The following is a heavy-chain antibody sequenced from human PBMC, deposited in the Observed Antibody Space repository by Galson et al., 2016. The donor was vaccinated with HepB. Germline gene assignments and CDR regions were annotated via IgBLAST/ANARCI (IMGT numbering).Heavy chain of an antibody. Sequence: SCKASGYTFRSYGINWLRQAPGQGLEWMEWISPYNGNTHYAQKLQGRVTVTTDTSTSTAYMELRSLRSEDTAVYYCARRDTAMVHDYWGQGTLVTVSS. CDR1: GYTFRSYG. D-gene: IGHD5-18*01. V-gene: IGHV1-18*04. CDR3: ARRDTAMVHDY. CDR2: ISPYNGNT. J-gene: IGHJ4*02.